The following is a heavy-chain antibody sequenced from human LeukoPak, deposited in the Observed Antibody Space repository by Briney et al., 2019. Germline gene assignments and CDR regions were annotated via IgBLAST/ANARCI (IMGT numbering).Heavy chain of an antibody. CDR1: GGSISSGGYY. CDR3: ARVGRDGYNFPDY. D-gene: IGHD5-24*01. J-gene: IGHJ4*02. CDR2: IYYSGST. V-gene: IGHV4-31*03. Sequence: PSQTLSLTCNVSGGSISSGGYYWSWIRQHPGKGLEWIGYIYYSGSTYYNPSLKSRVTISVDTSKNQFSLKLSSVTAADTAVYYCARVGRDGYNFPDYWGQGTLVTVSS.